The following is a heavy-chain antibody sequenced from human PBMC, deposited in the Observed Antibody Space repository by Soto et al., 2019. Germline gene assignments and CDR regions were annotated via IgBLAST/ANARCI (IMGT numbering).Heavy chain of an antibody. CDR3: AILRIVSGQYFYYYGLDV. CDR1: GYTLTELS. D-gene: IGHD1-26*01. V-gene: IGHV1-24*01. CDR2: FDPEDGEP. J-gene: IGHJ6*02. Sequence: QVHLVQSGAEVKKPGASVKVSCKVSGYTLTELSMHWVRQAPGEGLEWMGGFDPEDGEPIYAQQFQGRVHMTENKSTDTAYIEMSSRRAEDTAVYYCAILRIVSGQYFYYYGLDVWGQGTTVTVSS.